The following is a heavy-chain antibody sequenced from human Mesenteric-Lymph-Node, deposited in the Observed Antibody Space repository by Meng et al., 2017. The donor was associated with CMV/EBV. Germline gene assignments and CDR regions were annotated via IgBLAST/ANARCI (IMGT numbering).Heavy chain of an antibody. CDR1: GFTFSSYA. J-gene: IGHJ6*02. CDR2: ISFDETEGDTK. CDR3: AREGSITIFGVVIIDYYYYGMDV. D-gene: IGHD3-3*01. V-gene: IGHV3-30-3*01. Sequence: GGSLRLSCAASGFTFSSYAFHWVRQAPGKGLEWVAVISFDETEGDTKYYGDSVKGRFTISRDNSKNTLYLQMNSLRAEDTAVYYCAREGSITIFGVVIIDYYYYGMDVWGQGTTVTVSS.